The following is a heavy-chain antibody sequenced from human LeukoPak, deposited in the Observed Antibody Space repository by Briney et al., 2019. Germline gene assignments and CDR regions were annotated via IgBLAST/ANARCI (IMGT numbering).Heavy chain of an antibody. CDR1: GGSTSSGGYY. CDR3: ARQYDFWSGYYDY. CDR2: IYYSGST. V-gene: IGHV4-31*03. D-gene: IGHD3-3*01. J-gene: IGHJ4*02. Sequence: PSETLSLTCTVSGGSTSSGGYYWSWIRQHPGKGPEWIGYIYYSGSTYYNPSLKSRVTISVDTSKNQFSLKLSSVTAADTAVYYCARQYDFWSGYYDYWGQGTLVTVSS.